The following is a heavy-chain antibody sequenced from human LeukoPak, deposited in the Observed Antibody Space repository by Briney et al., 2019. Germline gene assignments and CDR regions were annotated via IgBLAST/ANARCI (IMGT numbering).Heavy chain of an antibody. J-gene: IGHJ5*02. CDR1: GYTLTELS. CDR2: FDPEDGET. CDR3: VTTPAAPWSSNWFDP. D-gene: IGHD2-2*01. Sequence: ASVKVSCKVSGYTLTELSMHWVRQAPGKGLEWMGGFDPEDGETIYAQKFQGRVTMTEDTSTDTAYMELSSLRSEDTAVYYCVTTPAAPWSSNWFDPWGQGTLVTVSS. V-gene: IGHV1-24*01.